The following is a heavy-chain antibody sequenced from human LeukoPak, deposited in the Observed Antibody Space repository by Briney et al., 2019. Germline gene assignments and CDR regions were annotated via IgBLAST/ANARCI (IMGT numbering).Heavy chain of an antibody. J-gene: IGHJ4*02. CDR3: ARSASQLWTHTNFDY. CDR1: GGTFSSYA. D-gene: IGHD5-18*01. V-gene: IGHV1-69*13. CDR2: ITPIFGTA. Sequence: ASVKVTCKASGGTFSSYAISWVRQAPGQGLEWMGGITPIFGTANYAQKFQGRVTITADESTSTAYMELSSLRSEDTAVYYCARSASQLWTHTNFDYWGQGTLVTVSS.